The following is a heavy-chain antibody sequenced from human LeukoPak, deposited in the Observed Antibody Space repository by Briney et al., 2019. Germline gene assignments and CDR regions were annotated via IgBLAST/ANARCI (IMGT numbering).Heavy chain of an antibody. CDR3: ARGYSNYDFWSGYYTRGYFDY. CDR1: GGSFSGYY. J-gene: IGHJ4*02. V-gene: IGHV4-34*01. Sequence: PSGTLSLTCAVYGGSFSGYYWSWIRQPPGKGLEWIGEINHSGSTNYNPSLKSRVTISVDTSKNQFSLKLSSVTAVDTAVYYCARGYSNYDFWSGYYTRGYFDYWGQGTLVTVSS. D-gene: IGHD3-3*01. CDR2: INHSGST.